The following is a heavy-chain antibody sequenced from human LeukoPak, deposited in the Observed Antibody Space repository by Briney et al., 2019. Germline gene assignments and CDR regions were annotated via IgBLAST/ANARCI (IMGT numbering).Heavy chain of an antibody. CDR1: GFTFSSYA. CDR2: ISGSGGST. V-gene: IGHV3-23*01. Sequence: PGGSLRLSCAASGFTFSSYAMSWVRQAPGKGLEWVSAISGSGGSTYYADSVKGRFTISRDNAKNSLYLQMNSLRAEDTAVYYCARDLEEELYDYWGQGTLVTVSS. CDR3: ARDLEEELYDY. D-gene: IGHD1-7*01. J-gene: IGHJ4*02.